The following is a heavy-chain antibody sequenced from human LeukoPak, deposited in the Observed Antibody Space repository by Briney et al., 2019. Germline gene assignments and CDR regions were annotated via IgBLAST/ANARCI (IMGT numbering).Heavy chain of an antibody. CDR2: FDPEHGEA. D-gene: IGHD3-10*01. Sequence: ASVTVSCKVYGDTLTELSTHWVRQAPGKGLEWMGGFDPEHGEAIYAQTFQGRITMTEDTSTDTAYMELSSLTSDDTAVYYCAAEGQGLLGYWGQGTLVTVSS. V-gene: IGHV1-24*01. CDR1: GDTLTELS. J-gene: IGHJ4*02. CDR3: AAEGQGLLGY.